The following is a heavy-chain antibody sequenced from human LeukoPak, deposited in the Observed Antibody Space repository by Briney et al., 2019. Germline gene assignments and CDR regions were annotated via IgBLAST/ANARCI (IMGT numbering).Heavy chain of an antibody. CDR2: IYYSGTT. J-gene: IGHJ4*02. D-gene: IGHD5-24*01. CDR1: GGSISSYY. V-gene: IGHV4-59*01. CDR3: AREGDGYLDY. Sequence: KPSETLSLTCTVSGGSISSYYWNWIRQPPGKGLEWIGYIYYSGTTNYNPSLKSRVTISVDTSKKQISLKVSSVTAADTAVYYCAREGDGYLDYWGQGTLVTVSS.